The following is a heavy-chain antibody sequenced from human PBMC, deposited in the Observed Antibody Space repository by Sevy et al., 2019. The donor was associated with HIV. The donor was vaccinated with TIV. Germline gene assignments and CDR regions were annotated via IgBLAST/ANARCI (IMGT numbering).Heavy chain of an antibody. CDR2: IRSKAYGGTT. J-gene: IGHJ6*02. D-gene: IGHD3-10*01. CDR3: TTDLGYYGSGRDYGMDV. Sequence: GGSLRLSCTASGCTFGDYAMSWVRQAPGKGLEWVGFIRSKAYGGTTEYAASVKGRFTISRDDSKSIAYLQMNSLKTEDTAVYYCTTDLGYYGSGRDYGMDVWRQGTTVTVSS. V-gene: IGHV3-49*04. CDR1: GCTFGDYA.